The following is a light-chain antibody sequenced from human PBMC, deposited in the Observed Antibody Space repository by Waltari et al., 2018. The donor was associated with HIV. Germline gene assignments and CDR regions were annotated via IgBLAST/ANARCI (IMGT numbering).Light chain of an antibody. CDR3: CSYAGNYTLV. V-gene: IGLV2-11*01. CDR1: SSDVAGYNS. CDR2: DVS. J-gene: IGLJ3*02. Sequence: QSALTQPRSVSGSPGQSVTISCTGTSSDVAGYNSVSCYQQHPGKAHKSMIYDVSKRPSGVPDHFSGGKSGNTAYLTISGLQAEDEADYYCCSYAGNYTLVFGGWTKLTGL.